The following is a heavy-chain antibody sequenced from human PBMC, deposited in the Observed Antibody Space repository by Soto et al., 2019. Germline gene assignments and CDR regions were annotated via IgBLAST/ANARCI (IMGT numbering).Heavy chain of an antibody. D-gene: IGHD6-19*01. CDR1: GFTFSSYA. V-gene: IGHV3-30-3*01. CDR2: ISYDGSNK. CDR3: ARDYGRYISGPSHFQH. Sequence: QVQLVESGGGVVQPGRSLRLSCAASGFTFSSYAMHWVRQAPGKGLEWVVVISYDGSNKYYADSVKGRFTISRDNSKNPLYLQMNSLRAEDTAVYHCARDYGRYISGPSHFQHWGQGTLVTVSS. J-gene: IGHJ1*01.